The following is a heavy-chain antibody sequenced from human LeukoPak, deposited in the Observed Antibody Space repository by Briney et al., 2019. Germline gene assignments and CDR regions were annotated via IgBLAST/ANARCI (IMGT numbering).Heavy chain of an antibody. CDR2: ISPNSGGT. J-gene: IGHJ2*01. Sequence: ASVKVSFKASGYSFTAYYIHWVRQAPGQGLEWMGWISPNSGGTDYAQKFLGRVTMTRDTSISTAYMELSSLTSDDTAVYYCAIQPWGSGNNWYFDFWGRGTLVTVSS. CDR1: GYSFTAYY. V-gene: IGHV1-2*02. CDR3: AIQPWGSGNNWYFDF. D-gene: IGHD7-27*01.